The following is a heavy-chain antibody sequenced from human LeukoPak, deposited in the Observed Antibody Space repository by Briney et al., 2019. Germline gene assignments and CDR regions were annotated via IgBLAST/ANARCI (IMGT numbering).Heavy chain of an antibody. Sequence: PSETLSLTCSVSGGSISGYYWSWIRQPAGKGLEWIGRIYTSGSTNYNPSLKSRVTMSVDTSKNQFSLKLSYVTAADTAVYYCARVDVFGVVSSDYYYYMDVWGKGTTVTVSS. CDR2: IYTSGST. CDR3: ARVDVFGVVSSDYYYYMDV. V-gene: IGHV4-4*07. CDR1: GGSISGYY. J-gene: IGHJ6*03. D-gene: IGHD3-3*01.